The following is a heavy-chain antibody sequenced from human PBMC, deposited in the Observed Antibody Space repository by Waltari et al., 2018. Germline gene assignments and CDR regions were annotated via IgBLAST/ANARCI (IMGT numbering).Heavy chain of an antibody. Sequence: QVQLLQSGAEVKEPGASVKVSCRASGSSFTSVGISWVRLAPGQGLEWVGWVSPLNGKTNYAQNVQDRVTMTTDTSTSTAYMELRSLRFDDTAVYFCATDNLNAFHNWGQGTLVTVSS. CDR2: VSPLNGKT. V-gene: IGHV1-18*04. CDR3: ATDNLNAFHN. J-gene: IGHJ4*02. D-gene: IGHD1-20*01. CDR1: GSSFTSVG.